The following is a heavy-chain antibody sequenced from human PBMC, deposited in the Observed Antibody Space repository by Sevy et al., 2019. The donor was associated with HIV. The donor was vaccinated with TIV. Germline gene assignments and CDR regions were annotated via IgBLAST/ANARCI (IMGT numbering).Heavy chain of an antibody. CDR3: ARDDRVHGWIFYFDS. V-gene: IGHV4-59*01. D-gene: IGHD5-12*01. Sequence: SETLSLTCTVSGGSISNYYWSWIRQSPGKGLEWIGYISYPGSTNYNPSLKSRLTISLDTSRNQFSLKLSSVTAADTAIYYCARDDRVHGWIFYFDSWGQGTPVTVSS. J-gene: IGHJ4*02. CDR1: GGSISNYY. CDR2: ISYPGST.